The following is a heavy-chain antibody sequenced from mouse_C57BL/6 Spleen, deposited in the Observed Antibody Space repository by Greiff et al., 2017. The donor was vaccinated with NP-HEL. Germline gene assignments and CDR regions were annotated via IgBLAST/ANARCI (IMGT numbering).Heavy chain of an antibody. D-gene: IGHD3-2*02. J-gene: IGHJ4*01. CDR2: IDPSDSYT. Sequence: QVQLKQPGAELVMPGASVKLSCKASGYTFTSYWMHWVKQRPGQGLEWIGEIDPSDSYTTYNQKFKGKSTLTVDKSSSAAYMQLSSLTSEDSAVYYCASSSRQHRIYYAMDYWGQGTSVTVSS. CDR3: ASSSRQHRIYYAMDY. V-gene: IGHV1-69*01. CDR1: GYTFTSYW.